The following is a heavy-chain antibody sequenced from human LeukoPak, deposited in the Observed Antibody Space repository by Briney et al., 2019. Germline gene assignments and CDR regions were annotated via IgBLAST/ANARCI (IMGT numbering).Heavy chain of an antibody. CDR1: GFTFSSYS. D-gene: IGHD3-9*01. V-gene: IGHV3-21*01. CDR2: ISSGSSYI. J-gene: IGHJ4*02. Sequence: KSGGSLRLSCAASGFTFSSYSMNWVRQAPGKGLKWVSSISSGSSYIYYADSVKGRFTISRDNAKNSLYLQMNSLRAEDTAVYYCARDPVEGFYNTSDYWGQGTLVTVSS. CDR3: ARDPVEGFYNTSDY.